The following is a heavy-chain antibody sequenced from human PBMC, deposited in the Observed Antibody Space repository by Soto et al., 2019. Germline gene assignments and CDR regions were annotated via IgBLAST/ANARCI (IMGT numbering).Heavy chain of an antibody. CDR1: GGSISSSSYY. D-gene: IGHD3-16*01. CDR2: IYYSGST. CDR3: ARRTSAGLFDY. J-gene: IGHJ4*02. Sequence: QLQLQESGPGLVKPSETLSLTCTVSGGSISSSSYYWGWIRQPPGKGLEWIGSIYYSGSTYYNPSLKSRVTISVDTSKNQFSLKLSSVTAADTAVYYCARRTSAGLFDYWGQGTLVTVSS. V-gene: IGHV4-39*01.